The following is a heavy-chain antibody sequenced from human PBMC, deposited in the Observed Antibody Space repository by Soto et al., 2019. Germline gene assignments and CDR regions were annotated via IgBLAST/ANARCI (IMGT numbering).Heavy chain of an antibody. CDR1: GGPLTTYF. V-gene: IGHV4-59*01. J-gene: IGHJ4*02. Sequence: SETLSLTCNVSGGPLTTYFWSWIRQPPGKGLEWIGYVSYFGTTNYNPSLQSRLTISLDTSKTHFSLNLSSVTAADTAVYYCARLCHSDYADYWSQGTLVTVSS. CDR3: ARLCHSDYADY. CDR2: VSYFGTT. D-gene: IGHD3-10*02.